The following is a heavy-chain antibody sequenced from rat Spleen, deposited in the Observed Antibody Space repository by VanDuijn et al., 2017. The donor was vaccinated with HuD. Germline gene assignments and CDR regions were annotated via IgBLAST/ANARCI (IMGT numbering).Heavy chain of an antibody. J-gene: IGHJ4*01. D-gene: IGHD1-5*01. CDR3: TREGDIRASYVMDA. CDR2: INYGGSST. Sequence: EVQLVQSDGGLVQPGRSLKLSCAVSGLTFSDYYMAWVRQAPTKGLEWVATINYGGSSTFYRDSVKRHFTISRDNANSTLYLQMDSLRSEDTATYYCTREGDIRASYVMDAWGQGTSVTVSS. CDR1: GLTFSDYY. V-gene: IGHV5-29*01.